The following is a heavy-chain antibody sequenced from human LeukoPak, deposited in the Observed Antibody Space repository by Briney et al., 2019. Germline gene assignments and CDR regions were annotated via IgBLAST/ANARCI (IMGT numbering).Heavy chain of an antibody. Sequence: ASVKVSCKASGGTFSSYAISWVRQAPGQGLEWMGWISAYNGNTNYAQKLQGRVTMTTDTSTSTAYMELRSLRSDDTAVYYCARDRSRWNYFPQLDYWGQGTLVTVSS. CDR3: ARDRSRWNYFPQLDY. J-gene: IGHJ4*02. D-gene: IGHD1-7*01. V-gene: IGHV1-18*01. CDR2: ISAYNGNT. CDR1: GGTFSSYA.